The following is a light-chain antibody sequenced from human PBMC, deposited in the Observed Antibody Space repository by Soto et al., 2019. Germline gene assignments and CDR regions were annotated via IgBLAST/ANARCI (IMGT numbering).Light chain of an antibody. CDR2: NDN. V-gene: IGLV1-44*01. CDR1: SSNIGSRT. CDR3: SSYTSGSLRV. Sequence: QSALTQPPSASATPGQRVTIACSGSSSNIGSRTVNWYQQLPGSAPKLLVYNDNQRPSGVPDRFSGSKSANTASLTISGLQAEDEADYYCSSYTSGSLRVFGTGTKVTVL. J-gene: IGLJ1*01.